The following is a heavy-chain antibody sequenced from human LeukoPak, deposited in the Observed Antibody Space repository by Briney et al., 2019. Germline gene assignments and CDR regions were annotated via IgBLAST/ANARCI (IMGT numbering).Heavy chain of an antibody. D-gene: IGHD1-26*01. CDR3: ARETRGGSYSVGYDYYYGMDV. Sequence: PSETLSLTCTVSGYSISSGYYWGWIRQPPGKGLEWIGSGSTYYNPSLKSRVTISLDKSKNQFSLKLSSVTAADTAVYYCARETRGGSYSVGYDYYYGMDVWGQGTTVTVSS. V-gene: IGHV4-38-2*02. J-gene: IGHJ6*02. CDR1: GYSISSGYY. CDR2: SGST.